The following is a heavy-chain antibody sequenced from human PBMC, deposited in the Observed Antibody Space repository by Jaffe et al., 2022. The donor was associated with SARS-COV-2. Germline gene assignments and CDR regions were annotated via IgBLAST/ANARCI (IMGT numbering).Heavy chain of an antibody. CDR1: GFTFDDYA. D-gene: IGHD4-17*01. Sequence: EVQLVESGGGLVQPGRSLRLSCAASGFTFDDYAMHWVRQAPGKGLEWVSGISWNSGSIGYADSVKGRFTISRDNAKNSLYLQMNSLRAEDTALYYCAKDMGMTTVTWVDYWGQGTLVTVSS. CDR3: AKDMGMTTVTWVDY. J-gene: IGHJ4*02. CDR2: ISWNSGSI. V-gene: IGHV3-9*01.